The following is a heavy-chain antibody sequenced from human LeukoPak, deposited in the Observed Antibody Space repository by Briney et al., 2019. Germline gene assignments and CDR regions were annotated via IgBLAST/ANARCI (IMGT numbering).Heavy chain of an antibody. D-gene: IGHD1-1*01. V-gene: IGHV3-9*01. CDR1: GFTFKDYG. CDR2: INWNGGGT. CDR3: AKHMRATNTYSFFGLDV. J-gene: IGHJ6*02. Sequence: PGGSLRLSCAAPGFTFKDYGMHWVRHPSGKGLEWVSSINWNGGGTDYADSVKGRFTISRDNAKNSLYLQLSSLRPEDTALYYCAKHMRATNTYSFFGLDVWGQGTTVTVSS.